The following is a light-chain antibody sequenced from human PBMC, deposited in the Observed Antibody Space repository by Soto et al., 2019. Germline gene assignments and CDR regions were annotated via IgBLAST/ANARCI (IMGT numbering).Light chain of an antibody. Sequence: DIQMTQSPSTLSASVGDRVAITCRASQSISNWLAWYQQRPGKAPKLLIYKASSLQSGVPSRFSGSGSGTEFTLTISSLQPDDCAIYYCQQYNSYPLTFGGGTKVEIK. CDR3: QQYNSYPLT. CDR2: KAS. J-gene: IGKJ4*01. CDR1: QSISNW. V-gene: IGKV1-5*03.